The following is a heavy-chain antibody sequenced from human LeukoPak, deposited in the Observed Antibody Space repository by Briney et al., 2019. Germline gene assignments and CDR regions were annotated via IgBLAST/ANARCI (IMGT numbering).Heavy chain of an antibody. V-gene: IGHV1-8*01. CDR2: MNPNSGNT. J-gene: IGHJ4*02. D-gene: IGHD3-22*01. Sequence: ASVKVSCSPSGYTVTSYDFNWVRQATGQGLEWMGWMNPNSGNTGYAQKFQGRVTMTRNTSISTAYMELSSLRSEDTAVYYCARGKKGYDNSDYYLDDWGQGTLVTVSS. CDR1: GYTVTSYD. CDR3: ARGKKGYDNSDYYLDD.